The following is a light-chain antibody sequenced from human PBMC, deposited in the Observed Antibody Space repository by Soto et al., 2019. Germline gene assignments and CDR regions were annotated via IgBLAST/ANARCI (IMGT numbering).Light chain of an antibody. CDR2: AAS. V-gene: IGKV1-17*01. Sequence: DIQMTQSPSSLSASVGDRVIITCRASQDIRIDLGWYQQKPGKAPKRLIYAASSLQTGVPSRFSGSGSGTEFTPTISSLQPEDFATYFCLQHKTYPQTFGQGTKVDIK. CDR3: LQHKTYPQT. CDR1: QDIRID. J-gene: IGKJ1*01.